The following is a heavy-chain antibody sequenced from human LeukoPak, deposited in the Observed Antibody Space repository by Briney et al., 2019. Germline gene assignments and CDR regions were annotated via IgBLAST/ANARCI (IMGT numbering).Heavy chain of an antibody. J-gene: IGHJ2*01. CDR1: GFTFSSYW. CDR3: AKASSHWYFDL. V-gene: IGHV3-7*03. CDR2: IKQDGSEK. Sequence: GGSLRLSCAASGFTFSSYWMSWVRQAPGKGLEWVANIKQDGSEKYYVDSVKGRFTISRDNAEKSLFLQMNTLRPEDTAFYYCAKASSHWYFDLWGRGTLVTVSS.